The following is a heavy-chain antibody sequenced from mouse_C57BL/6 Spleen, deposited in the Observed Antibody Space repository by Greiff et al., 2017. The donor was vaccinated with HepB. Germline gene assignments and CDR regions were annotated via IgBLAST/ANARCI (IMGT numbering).Heavy chain of an antibody. D-gene: IGHD1-1*01. CDR2: IYPGSGNT. Sequence: VKLMESGAELVRPGASVKLSCKASGYTFTDYYINWVKQRPGQGLEWIARIYPGSGNTYYNEKFKGKATLTAEKSSSTAYMPLSSLTSEDSAVYFCARSGTTVVAPFDYWGQGTTLTVSS. CDR3: ARSGTTVVAPFDY. V-gene: IGHV1-76*01. J-gene: IGHJ2*01. CDR1: GYTFTDYY.